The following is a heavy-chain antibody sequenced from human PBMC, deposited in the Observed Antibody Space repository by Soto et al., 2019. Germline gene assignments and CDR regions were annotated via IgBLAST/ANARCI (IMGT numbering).Heavy chain of an antibody. J-gene: IGHJ4*02. CDR1: SASVSSGGYS. Sequence: LQLQQSGSGLVKPSQTLSITCVVSSASVSSGGYSWSWIRQSPEKGLECIGYIYHARNAYYTPSRKTRVTTYLDKYNNPFALKLTSVTAADSAVYYCASSVVTPKVLPWNCFDSWGQGTLVIVSS. D-gene: IGHD2-21*02. CDR2: IYHARNA. CDR3: ASSVVTPKVLPWNCFDS. V-gene: IGHV4-30-2*06.